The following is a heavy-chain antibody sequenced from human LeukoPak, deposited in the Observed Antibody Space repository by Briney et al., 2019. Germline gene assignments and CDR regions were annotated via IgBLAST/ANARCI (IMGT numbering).Heavy chain of an antibody. CDR2: IYYSGTT. V-gene: IGHV4-59*01. CDR3: ARGVYIAAAQYAY. Sequence: PSETLSLTCTVSGGSISSYYWSWIRQPPEKGLEWIGYIYYSGTTNYNPSLKSRVTISVDTSKNQFSLKLSSVTAADTAVYYCARGVYIAAAQYAYWGQGTLVTVPS. D-gene: IGHD6-13*01. J-gene: IGHJ4*02. CDR1: GGSISSYY.